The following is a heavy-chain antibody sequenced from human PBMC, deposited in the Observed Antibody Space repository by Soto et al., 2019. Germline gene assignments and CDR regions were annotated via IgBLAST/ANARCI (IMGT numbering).Heavy chain of an antibody. CDR3: AAYGPAYRDVLGGYYYGMDV. D-gene: IGHD3-10*02. J-gene: IGHJ6*02. CDR2: YVVGSGNT. Sequence: QMQLVQSGPEVKKPGTSVKVSCKASGFTFTSSAVQWVRQARGQRLEWLGWYVVGSGNTNYAQKLQERVTITSDMSTSTAYMELSSQRSEDTAGYYCAAYGPAYRDVLGGYYYGMDVWGHGTTGTVSS. V-gene: IGHV1-58*01. CDR1: GFTFTSSA.